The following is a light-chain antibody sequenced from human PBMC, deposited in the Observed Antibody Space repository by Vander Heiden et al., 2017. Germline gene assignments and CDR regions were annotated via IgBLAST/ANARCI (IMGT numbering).Light chain of an antibody. CDR3: VLYMGSGIWV. CDR1: SGSVSTSYY. V-gene: IGLV8-61*01. J-gene: IGLJ3*02. Sequence: QTVVTQEPSFSVSPGGTVTLTCGLSSGSVSTSYYPSWYQQTPGQAPRTLIYSTNTRSSGVPDRFSGSILGNKAALTITGAQAEDESDYYWVLYMGSGIWVFGGGTKLTVL. CDR2: STN.